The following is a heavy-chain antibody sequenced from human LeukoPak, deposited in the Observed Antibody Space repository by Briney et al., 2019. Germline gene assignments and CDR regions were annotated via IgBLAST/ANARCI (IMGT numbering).Heavy chain of an antibody. CDR3: ARAVDTATIDY. D-gene: IGHD5-18*01. CDR1: GAFISTIISY. V-gene: IGHV4-39*07. Sequence: SETLSLTCTVSGAFISTIISYWGWIRQTPGKGLEWIGSIYYSGSTNYNPSLKSRVTISVDTSKNQFSLKLSSVTAADTAVYYCARAVDTATIDYWGQGTLVTVSS. CDR2: IYYSGST. J-gene: IGHJ4*02.